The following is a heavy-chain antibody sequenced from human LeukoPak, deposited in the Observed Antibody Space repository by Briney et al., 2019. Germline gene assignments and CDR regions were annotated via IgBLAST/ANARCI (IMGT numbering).Heavy chain of an antibody. CDR2: IKQDGSEK. J-gene: IGHJ4*02. Sequence: PGGSLRLSCAASRFTFSSYWMSWVRQAPGKGLEWVANIKQDGSEKYYVDSVKGRFTISRDNAKNSLYLQMNSLRAEDTAVYYCGLGYSSSWSDYWGQGTLVTVSS. CDR1: RFTFSSYW. CDR3: GLGYSSSWSDY. V-gene: IGHV3-7*01. D-gene: IGHD6-13*01.